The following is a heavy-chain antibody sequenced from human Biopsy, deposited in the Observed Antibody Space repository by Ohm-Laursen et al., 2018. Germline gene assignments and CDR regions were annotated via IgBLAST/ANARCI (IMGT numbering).Heavy chain of an antibody. V-gene: IGHV3-30*18. CDR3: AKDRYNYTPIGGFSMDV. CDR2: IFYDGSNT. D-gene: IGHD5-18*01. J-gene: IGHJ6*02. Sequence: SLRLSCTASGFTFNNYGMQWVRQAPGKGLAWVAFIFYDGSNTYYADSVKGRFTISRDNSRDTLYLQMSSLRAEDTAVYYCAKDRYNYTPIGGFSMDVWGQGTTVTVSS. CDR1: GFTFNNYG.